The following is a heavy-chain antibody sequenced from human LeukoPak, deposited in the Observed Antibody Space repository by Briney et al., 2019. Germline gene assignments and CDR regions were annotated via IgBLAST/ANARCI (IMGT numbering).Heavy chain of an antibody. CDR3: AVPNSNRVIDAFDI. Sequence: ASVKVSCKASGGTFSSYAISWVRQAPGQGLEWMGRISTYNGDTNYAQKLQGRVTMTADTSTSTTYMELRSLRSDDTAVYYCAVPNSNRVIDAFDIWGQGTMVTVSS. J-gene: IGHJ3*02. CDR2: ISTYNGDT. CDR1: GGTFSSYA. D-gene: IGHD2/OR15-2a*01. V-gene: IGHV1-18*01.